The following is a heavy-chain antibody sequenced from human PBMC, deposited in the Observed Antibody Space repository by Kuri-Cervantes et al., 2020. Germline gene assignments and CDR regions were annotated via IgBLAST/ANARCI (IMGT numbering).Heavy chain of an antibody. CDR2: IYYSGST. D-gene: IGHD6-19*01. CDR3: ARVWRYSSGWYGGFDY. CDR1: GGSISSSSYY. J-gene: IGHJ4*02. V-gene: IGHV4-39*07. Sequence: SETLSLTCTVSGGSISSSSYYWGWIRQPPGKGLEWIGSIYYSGSTYYNPSLKSRVTISVDTSKNQFSLKLSSVTAADTAVYCCARVWRYSSGWYGGFDYWGQGTLVTVSS.